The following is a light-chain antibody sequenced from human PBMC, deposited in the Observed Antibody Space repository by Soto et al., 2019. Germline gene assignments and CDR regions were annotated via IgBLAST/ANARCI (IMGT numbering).Light chain of an antibody. CDR2: DVT. CDR3: CSYTTSNTRQIV. V-gene: IGLV2-14*01. Sequence: QSALAQPASVSGCPGQSITISCTGTSSDVGGYNYVSWYQQQPGKAPKFMIYDVTNRPSGVSNRFSGSKSGNTASLTISGLQAEDEADYYCCSYTTSNTRQIVFGTGSKVTDL. CDR1: SSDVGGYNY. J-gene: IGLJ1*01.